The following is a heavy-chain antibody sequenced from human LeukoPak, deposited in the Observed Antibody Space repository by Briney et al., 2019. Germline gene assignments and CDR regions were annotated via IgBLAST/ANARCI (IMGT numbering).Heavy chain of an antibody. CDR2: ISGSGGST. J-gene: IGHJ6*03. CDR3: AGSSSSYYYYMDV. Sequence: GGSLRLSCAASGFTFSSYAMSWVRQAPGKGLEWVSGISGSGGSTYYADSVKGRFTISRDNAKNSLYLQMNSLRAEDTAVYYCAGSSSSYYYYMDVWGKGTTVTVSS. V-gene: IGHV3-23*01. D-gene: IGHD6-6*01. CDR1: GFTFSSYA.